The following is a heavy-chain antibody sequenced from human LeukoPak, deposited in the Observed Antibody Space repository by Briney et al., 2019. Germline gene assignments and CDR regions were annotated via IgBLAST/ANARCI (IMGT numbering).Heavy chain of an antibody. V-gene: IGHV4-34*01. J-gene: IGHJ4*02. CDR2: INHSGST. Sequence: SETLSLTCAVYGGSFSGYYWSWIRQPPGKGLGWIGEINHSGSTNYNPSLKSRVTISVDTSKNQFSLKLNSVTAADTAVYYCARGRRNLLYYYDSSGYLRYWGQGTLVTVSS. CDR3: ARGRRNLLYYYDSSGYLRY. D-gene: IGHD3-22*01. CDR1: GGSFSGYY.